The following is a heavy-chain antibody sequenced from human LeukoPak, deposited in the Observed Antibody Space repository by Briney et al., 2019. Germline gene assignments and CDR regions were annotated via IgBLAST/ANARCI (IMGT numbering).Heavy chain of an antibody. CDR1: GYTFTSYD. CDR2: ISAYNGNT. CDR3: ARDSLSSRYDFWSGYWVY. Sequence: ASVKVSCKASGYTFTSYDINWVRQATGQGLEWMGWISAYNGNTNYAQKLQGRVTMTTDTSTSTAYMELRSLRSDDTAVYYCARDSLSSRYDFWSGYWVYWGQGTLVTVSS. V-gene: IGHV1-18*01. D-gene: IGHD3-3*01. J-gene: IGHJ4*02.